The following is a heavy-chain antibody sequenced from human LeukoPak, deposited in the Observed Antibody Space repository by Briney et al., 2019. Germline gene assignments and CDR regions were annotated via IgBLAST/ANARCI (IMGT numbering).Heavy chain of an antibody. Sequence: GGSLRLSCAASGFTFSSYDMHWVRQATGKGLEWVSAIGTAGDTYYPGSVKGRFTISRENAKNSLYLQMNSLRAGDTAVYYCARVSSVHDAFDIRGQGTMVTVSS. CDR2: IGTAGDT. CDR1: GFTFSSYD. CDR3: ARVSSVHDAFDI. J-gene: IGHJ3*02. V-gene: IGHV3-13*01.